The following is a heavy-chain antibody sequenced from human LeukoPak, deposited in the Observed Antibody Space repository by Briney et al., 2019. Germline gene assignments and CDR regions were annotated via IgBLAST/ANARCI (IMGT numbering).Heavy chain of an antibody. CDR2: IWYDGSNK. J-gene: IGHJ4*02. D-gene: IGHD2-15*01. V-gene: IGHV3-33*06. Sequence: PGGSLRLSCAASGFTFSSYGMHWVRQAPGKGLEWVAVIWYDGSNKYYADSVEGRFTISRDNSKNTLYLQMNSLRAEDTAVYYCAKDGGYCSGGSCYSGVFVHYWGQGTLVTVSS. CDR3: AKDGGYCSGGSCYSGVFVHY. CDR1: GFTFSSYG.